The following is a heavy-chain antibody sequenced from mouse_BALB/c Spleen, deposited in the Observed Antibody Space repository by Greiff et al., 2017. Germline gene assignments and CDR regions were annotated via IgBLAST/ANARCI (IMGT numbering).Heavy chain of an antibody. V-gene: IGHV5-12-1*01. D-gene: IGHD2-4*01. CDR2: ISSGGGST. J-gene: IGHJ3*01. CDR3: ERPIYYDYGEAWFDD. CDR1: GFAFSSYD. Sequence: EVQLVESGGGLVKPGGSLKLSCAASGFAFSSYDMSWVRQTPEKRLEWVAYISSGGGSTYYPDTVKGRFTISIDNAKNTLYLQMSSLKSEDTAMYYCERPIYYDYGEAWFDDWGQGTLVTVSA.